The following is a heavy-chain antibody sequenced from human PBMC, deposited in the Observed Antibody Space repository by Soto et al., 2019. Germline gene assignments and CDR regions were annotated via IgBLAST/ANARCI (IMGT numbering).Heavy chain of an antibody. J-gene: IGHJ4*02. CDR2: IIPIFGTA. CDR3: ARSDSSGYYSDFHY. Sequence: QVQLVQSGAEVKKTGSSVKVSCKASGGTFSSYAISWVRQAPGQGLEWMGGIIPIFGTANYAQKFQGRVTITADESTSTAYMELSSLRSEDTAVYYCARSDSSGYYSDFHYWGQGTLVTVSS. CDR1: GGTFSSYA. V-gene: IGHV1-69*01. D-gene: IGHD3-22*01.